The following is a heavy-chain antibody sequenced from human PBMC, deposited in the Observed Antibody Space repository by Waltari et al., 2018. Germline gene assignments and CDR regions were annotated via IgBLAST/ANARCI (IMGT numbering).Heavy chain of an antibody. CDR2: INPNSGGT. V-gene: IGHV1-2*02. CDR3: AREDIVVVPAARNGGFDP. CDR1: GYTFTGYY. Sequence: QVPLVQSGAEVKKPGASVKVSCQASGYTFTGYYMHLVRQAPGQGLEWMGWINPNSGGTNYAQKFQGRVTMTRDTSISTAYMELSRLRSDDTAVYYCAREDIVVVPAARNGGFDPWGQGTLVTVSS. D-gene: IGHD2-2*01. J-gene: IGHJ5*02.